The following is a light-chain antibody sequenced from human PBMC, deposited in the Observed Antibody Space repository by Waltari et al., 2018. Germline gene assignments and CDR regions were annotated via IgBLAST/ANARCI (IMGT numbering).Light chain of an antibody. CDR3: SSYTSSSTLENV. V-gene: IGLV2-14*01. J-gene: IGLJ1*01. CDR2: DVS. Sequence: QSALTQPASVSGSPGQSITISCTGTSSHVGGYNYVSWYQQHPGKAPKLMIYDVSNRPSGVSNRFSGSKSGNTASLTISGLQAEDEADYYCSSYTSSSTLENVFGTGTKVTVL. CDR1: SSHVGGYNY.